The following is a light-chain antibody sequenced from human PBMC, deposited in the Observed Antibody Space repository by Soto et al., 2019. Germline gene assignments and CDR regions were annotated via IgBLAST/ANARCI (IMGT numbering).Light chain of an antibody. Sequence: EIVMTQSPATLSVSPGERATLSCRASQSVTSNVAWYQQKPGQAPRLLMYGVSTRATGIPARFGGSGSATEFTLTISSLQSEDFAVYYCQQYSQWPLTFGGGTKVEIK. CDR3: QQYSQWPLT. V-gene: IGKV3-15*01. CDR2: GVS. CDR1: QSVTSN. J-gene: IGKJ4*01.